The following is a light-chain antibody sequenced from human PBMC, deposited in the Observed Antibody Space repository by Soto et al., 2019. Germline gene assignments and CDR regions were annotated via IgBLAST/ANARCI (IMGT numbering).Light chain of an antibody. CDR2: KAS. V-gene: IGKV1-5*03. Sequence: DIQMTQSPSTLSASVGDRVTITCRASQSISSWLAWYQQKPGKAPKLLIYKASSLESGVPSRFSGSGSGTEFTLTISSLQPDDFATYYCQQYNSPWTFGQGTTVDIK. CDR1: QSISSW. J-gene: IGKJ1*01. CDR3: QQYNSPWT.